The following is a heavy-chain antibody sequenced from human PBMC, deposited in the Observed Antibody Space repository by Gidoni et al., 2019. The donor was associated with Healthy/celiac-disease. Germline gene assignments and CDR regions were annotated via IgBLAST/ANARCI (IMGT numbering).Heavy chain of an antibody. CDR2: INHSGST. Sequence: QVQLQQWGAGLLKPSETLSPTCAVYGGSFSGYYWSWIRQPPGKGLEWIGEINHSGSTNYNPSLKSRVTISVDTSKNQFSLKLSSVTAADTAVYYCARGDYSSSWDYWGQGTLVTVSS. D-gene: IGHD6-13*01. CDR3: ARGDYSSSWDY. V-gene: IGHV4-34*01. CDR1: GGSFSGYY. J-gene: IGHJ4*02.